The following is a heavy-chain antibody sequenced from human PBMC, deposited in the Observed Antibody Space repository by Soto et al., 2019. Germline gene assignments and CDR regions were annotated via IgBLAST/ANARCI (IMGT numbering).Heavy chain of an antibody. CDR2: IYYSGST. Sequence: SETLSLTCTVSGGSISSYYWSWIRQPPGKGLEWIGYIYYSGSTNYNPSLKSRVTISVDTSKNQFSLKMSSVTAADTAVYYCARGWYRRWFDPWGQGTPVTVSS. V-gene: IGHV4-59*01. CDR1: GGSISSYY. J-gene: IGHJ5*02. D-gene: IGHD6-19*01. CDR3: ARGWYRRWFDP.